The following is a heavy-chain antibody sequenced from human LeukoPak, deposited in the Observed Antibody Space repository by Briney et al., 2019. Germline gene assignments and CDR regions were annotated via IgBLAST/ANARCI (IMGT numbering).Heavy chain of an antibody. V-gene: IGHV1-69*01. CDR1: GGTFSSYA. D-gene: IGHD4-23*01. Sequence: SVKVSCKASGGTFSSYAISWVRQAPGQGLEWMGGIIPIFGTANYAQKFQGRVTITADESTSTAYMELSSLRSEDTAVYYCARDYQAYGGNFDYWGQGTLVTVSS. CDR3: ARDYQAYGGNFDY. J-gene: IGHJ4*02. CDR2: IIPIFGTA.